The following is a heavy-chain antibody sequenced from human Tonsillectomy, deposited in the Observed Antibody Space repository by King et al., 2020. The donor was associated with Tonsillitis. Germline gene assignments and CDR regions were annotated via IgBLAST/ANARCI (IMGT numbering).Heavy chain of an antibody. D-gene: IGHD4-17*01. Sequence: VQLVESGGGLVQPGGSLRLSCAASGFSVSTNYMSGVRQAPGKGLEWVSVIYGGGTKLYADSGKGRVTISTHNSKNMLYVQMDSLRPEDTAVYYCARGRLAYGDYNYWGQGTLVTVSS. CDR1: GFSVSTNY. CDR3: ARGRLAYGDYNY. J-gene: IGHJ4*02. CDR2: IYGGGTK. V-gene: IGHV3-53*04.